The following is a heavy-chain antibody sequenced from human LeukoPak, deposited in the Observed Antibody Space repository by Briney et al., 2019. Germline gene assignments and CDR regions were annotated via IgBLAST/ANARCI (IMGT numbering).Heavy chain of an antibody. Sequence: SETLSLTCTVSGGSISSSSYYWGWIRQPPGKGLEWIGSIYYSGSTYYNPSLKSRVTISVDTSKNQFSLKLSSVTAADTAVYYCARLGGGGSYYIDYWGQGTLVTVSS. CDR1: GGSISSSSYY. CDR2: IYYSGST. D-gene: IGHD1-26*01. V-gene: IGHV4-39*01. CDR3: ARLGGGGSYYIDY. J-gene: IGHJ4*02.